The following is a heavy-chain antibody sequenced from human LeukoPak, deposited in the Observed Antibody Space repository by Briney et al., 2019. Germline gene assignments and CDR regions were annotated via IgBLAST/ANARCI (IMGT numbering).Heavy chain of an antibody. V-gene: IGHV4-39*02. Sequence: PSETLSLTCTVSGGSISSSSYYWGWIRQPPGKGLEWIGSIYYSGSTYYNPSLKSRVTISVDTSKNQFSLKLSSVTAADTAVYYCARDPPRREDYDFWSGYYKNYFDYWGQGTLVTVSS. CDR1: GGSISSSSYY. CDR3: ARDPPRREDYDFWSGYYKNYFDY. CDR2: IYYSGST. D-gene: IGHD3-3*01. J-gene: IGHJ4*02.